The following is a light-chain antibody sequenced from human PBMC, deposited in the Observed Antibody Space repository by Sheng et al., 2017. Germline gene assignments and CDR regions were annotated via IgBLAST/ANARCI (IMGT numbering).Light chain of an antibody. Sequence: QSVLTQPPSVSGAPGQRVTISCTGSSSNIGAGYDVHWYQQLPGTAPKLLIYGNSNRPSGVPDRFSGSKSGTSASLAISGLQSEDEADYYCASWDANLSGWVFGGGTKLTVL. J-gene: IGLJ3*02. V-gene: IGLV1-40*01. CDR3: ASWDANLSGWV. CDR2: GNS. CDR1: SSNIGAGYD.